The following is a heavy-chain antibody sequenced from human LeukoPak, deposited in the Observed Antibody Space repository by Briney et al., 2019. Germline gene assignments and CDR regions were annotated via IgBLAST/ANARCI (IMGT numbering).Heavy chain of an antibody. V-gene: IGHV3-11*01. J-gene: IGHJ5*02. CDR1: GFTFSDYY. CDR3: AKYEYYYDSSGYYGWFDP. D-gene: IGHD3-22*01. Sequence: GGSLRLSCAASGFTFSDYYMSWIRQAPGKGLEWVSYISSSGSTIYYADSVKGRFTISRDNAKNSLYLQMNSLRAEDTAVYYCAKYEYYYDSSGYYGWFDPWGQGTLVTVSS. CDR2: ISSSGSTI.